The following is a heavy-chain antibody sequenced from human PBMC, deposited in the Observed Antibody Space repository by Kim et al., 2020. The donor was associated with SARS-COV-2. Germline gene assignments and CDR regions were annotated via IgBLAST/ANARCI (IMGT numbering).Heavy chain of an antibody. D-gene: IGHD2-21*01. Sequence: ASVKVSCKASGYTFTSYGISWVRQAPGQGLEWMGWISAYNGNTNYAQKLQGRVTMTTDTSTSTADMELRSLRSDDTAAYYCARQVCGGDCDSWEDYYGMDVWGQGTTVTVS. V-gene: IGHV1-18*04. CDR3: ARQVCGGDCDSWEDYYGMDV. CDR2: ISAYNGNT. CDR1: GYTFTSYG. J-gene: IGHJ6*02.